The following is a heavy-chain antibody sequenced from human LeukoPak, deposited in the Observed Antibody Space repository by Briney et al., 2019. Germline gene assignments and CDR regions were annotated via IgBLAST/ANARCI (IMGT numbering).Heavy chain of an antibody. J-gene: IGHJ4*02. CDR2: ISGSGGST. Sequence: PGGSLRLSWAASGFTFTHYGMNWVRQAPGKGLEWVSAISGSGGSTYYADSVKGRFTISRDNSKNTLYLQMNSLRAEDTAVYYCAKYQRGMATIYGEYDYWGQGTLVTVSS. CDR3: AKYQRGMATIYGEYDY. V-gene: IGHV3-23*01. D-gene: IGHD5-24*01. CDR1: GFTFTHYG.